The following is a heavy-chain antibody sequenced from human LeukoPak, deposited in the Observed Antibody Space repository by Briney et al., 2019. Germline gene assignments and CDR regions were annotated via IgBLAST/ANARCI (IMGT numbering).Heavy chain of an antibody. D-gene: IGHD1-26*01. V-gene: IGHV1-3*01. CDR2: ISAGNGNT. CDR1: GYTFTSYA. CDR3: ARDSGSGSNDY. J-gene: IGHJ4*02. Sequence: ASVKVSCKASGYTFTSYAIHWVRQAPGQRLEWMGWISAGNGNTRYSQNFQGRVTFISNTSAATAFMELSSLRSEDAAVYYCARDSGSGSNDYWGQGTLVTVSS.